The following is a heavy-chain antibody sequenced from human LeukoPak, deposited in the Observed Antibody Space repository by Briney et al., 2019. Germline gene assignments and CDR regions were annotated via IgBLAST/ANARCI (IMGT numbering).Heavy chain of an antibody. J-gene: IGHJ4*02. CDR3: ARSPAAYYYDSSGLDY. CDR2: IYYSGIT. D-gene: IGHD3-22*01. CDR1: GGSISSGGYY. Sequence: KSSETLSLTCPVSGGSISSGGYYWSWIRQHPGKGLEWIWYIYYSGITYYNPSLKSRVTISVDTSKNQFSLKLSSVTAADTAVYYCARSPAAYYYDSSGLDYWGQGTLVTVSS. V-gene: IGHV4-31*03.